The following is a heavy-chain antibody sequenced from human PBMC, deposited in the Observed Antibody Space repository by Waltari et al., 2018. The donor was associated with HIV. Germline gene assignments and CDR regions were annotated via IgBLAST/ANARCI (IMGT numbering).Heavy chain of an antibody. D-gene: IGHD4-4*01. V-gene: IGHV3-74*01. Sequence: EVQLVESGGGLVQPGGSLRLSCAASGFTFSSYWMHWVRQAPGKGLVWVSSINRDGSSTTYADSVKGRFTISRDNAKNTLYLQMNSLRDEDTAVYYCATFPINDHSNKRLGYWGQGTLVTVSS. J-gene: IGHJ4*02. CDR1: GFTFSSYW. CDR2: INRDGSST. CDR3: ATFPINDHSNKRLGY.